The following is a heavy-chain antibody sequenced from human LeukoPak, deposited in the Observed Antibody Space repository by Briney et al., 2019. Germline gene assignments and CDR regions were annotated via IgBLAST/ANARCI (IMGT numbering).Heavy chain of an antibody. Sequence: PGGSLRLSCAASGFTFSSYGMSWVRQAPGKGLEWVSAISGSGGSTYYADSVKGRFTISRDNSKNTLYLQMNSLRAEDTAVYYCAKRKYCSSTSCSDYPKPYYFDYWGQGTLVTVSS. V-gene: IGHV3-23*01. D-gene: IGHD2-2*01. CDR2: ISGSGGST. J-gene: IGHJ4*02. CDR3: AKRKYCSSTSCSDYPKPYYFDY. CDR1: GFTFSSYG.